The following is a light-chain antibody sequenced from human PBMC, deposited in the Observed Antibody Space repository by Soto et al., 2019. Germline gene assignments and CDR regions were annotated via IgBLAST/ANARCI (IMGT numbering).Light chain of an antibody. CDR1: QSVSIN. Sequence: EIMMTQSPAILSVSPGERATLSCRASQSVSINLAWYQQKPGQAPRLLIYGASSRATGIPDRFSGSGSGTDFTLTISRLEPEDFAVYYCQQYGSSSTWTFGQGTKVDIK. J-gene: IGKJ1*01. V-gene: IGKV3-20*01. CDR3: QQYGSSSTWT. CDR2: GAS.